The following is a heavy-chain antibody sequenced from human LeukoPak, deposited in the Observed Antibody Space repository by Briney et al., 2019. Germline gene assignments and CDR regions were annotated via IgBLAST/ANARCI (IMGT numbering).Heavy chain of an antibody. CDR1: GDSVSSNSAA. Sequence: SQTLSLTCAISGDSVSSNSAAWNWIRQSPSRGLEWLGRTYYRSKWYNDYAVSVKSRITINPDTSKNQFSLQLNSVTPEDTAVYYCARDLAPYNYYDSSGYYANTYYYYMDVWGKGTTVTVSS. D-gene: IGHD3-22*01. V-gene: IGHV6-1*01. CDR2: TYYRSKWYN. CDR3: ARDLAPYNYYDSSGYYANTYYYYMDV. J-gene: IGHJ6*03.